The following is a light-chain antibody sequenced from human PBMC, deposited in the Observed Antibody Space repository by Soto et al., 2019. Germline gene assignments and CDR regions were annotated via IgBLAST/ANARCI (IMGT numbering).Light chain of an antibody. V-gene: IGKV1-5*01. CDR3: QKYNSYSRK. CDR1: QSISSW. CDR2: DAS. Sequence: DIQMTQSPSTLSASVGYRVTITFLASQSISSWVAWYQQKPGKAPKVLIYDASSLVSGVPSRFSGSGSGTEFTLTISSLQPDDFATYYCQKYNSYSRKFGQGNKVDIK. J-gene: IGKJ1*01.